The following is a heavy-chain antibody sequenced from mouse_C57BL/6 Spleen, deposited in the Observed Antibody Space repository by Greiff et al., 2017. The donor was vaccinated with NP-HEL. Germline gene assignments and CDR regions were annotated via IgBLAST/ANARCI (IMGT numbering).Heavy chain of an antibody. V-gene: IGHV1-69*01. Sequence: QVQLQQPGAELVMPGASVKLSCKASGYTFTSYWMHWVKQRPGQGLEWIGEIDPSDSYTNYNQKFKGKSTLTVDKSSSTAYMQLSSLTSEDSAVYYCARCGNNYLDYWGQGTTLTVSS. J-gene: IGHJ2*01. CDR1: GYTFTSYW. CDR3: ARCGNNYLDY. D-gene: IGHD2-1*01. CDR2: IDPSDSYT.